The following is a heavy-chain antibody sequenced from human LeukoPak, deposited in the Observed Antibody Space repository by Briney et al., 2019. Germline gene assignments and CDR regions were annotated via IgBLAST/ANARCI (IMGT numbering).Heavy chain of an antibody. Sequence: GGSLRLSCTASGFTFSSYWMSWVRQAPGKGLEWVANIQQDGSEQYYVDSVKGRFTISRDNAKNSLYLQMNSLRAEDTALYYCARNYGGYDGTDYWGQGTLVTVSS. J-gene: IGHJ4*02. D-gene: IGHD5-12*01. V-gene: IGHV3-7*05. CDR2: IQQDGSEQ. CDR1: GFTFSSYW. CDR3: ARNYGGYDGTDY.